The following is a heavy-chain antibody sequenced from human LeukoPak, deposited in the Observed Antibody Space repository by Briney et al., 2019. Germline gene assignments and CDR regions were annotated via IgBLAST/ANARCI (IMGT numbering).Heavy chain of an antibody. D-gene: IGHD3-10*01. Sequence: ASVKVSCKASGYTFTDYYMHWVRLAPGRGLEWMGWINPNSGGTNYAQKFQGRVTMTRDTSISTAYMELSRLRSDDTAVYYCARAPGADAFDIWGQGTMVTVSS. CDR2: INPNSGGT. CDR1: GYTFTDYY. J-gene: IGHJ3*02. CDR3: ARAPGADAFDI. V-gene: IGHV1-2*02.